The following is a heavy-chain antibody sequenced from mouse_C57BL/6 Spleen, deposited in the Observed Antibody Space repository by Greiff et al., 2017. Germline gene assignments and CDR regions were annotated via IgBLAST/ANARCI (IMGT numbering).Heavy chain of an antibody. J-gene: IGHJ4*01. CDR3: ARHYLGAMDY. Sequence: EVKLVESGGGLVQPGGSLKLSCAASGFTFSDYYMYWVRQTPEKRLEWVAYISNGGGSTYYPDTVKGRFTISRDNAKNTLYLQMSRLKSEDTAMYYCARHYLGAMDYWGQGTSVTVSS. D-gene: IGHD3-1*01. V-gene: IGHV5-12*01. CDR1: GFTFSDYY. CDR2: ISNGGGST.